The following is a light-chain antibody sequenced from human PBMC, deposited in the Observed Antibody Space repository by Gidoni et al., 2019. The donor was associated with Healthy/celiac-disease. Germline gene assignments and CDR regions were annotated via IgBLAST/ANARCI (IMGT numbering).Light chain of an antibody. Sequence: DIVMSPSPDSLSVSLGERASINCKSSQSVFYSSNKRNFLAWFQHKPGQPPKLLIYWASTRESGVPDRFSGSGSGTDFTLTISSLQAEDVAVYYCQQYFDTPYTFGQGTKLEIK. CDR2: WAS. J-gene: IGKJ2*01. CDR3: QQYFDTPYT. V-gene: IGKV4-1*01. CDR1: QSVFYSSNKRNF.